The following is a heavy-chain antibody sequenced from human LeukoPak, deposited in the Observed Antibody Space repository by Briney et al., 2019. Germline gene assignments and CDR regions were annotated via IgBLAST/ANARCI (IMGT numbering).Heavy chain of an antibody. J-gene: IGHJ4*02. Sequence: GGSRRPSCAASGFSISNDWMSWVRQAPGKGLEWVARVKSRSAGETTDYAAPVKGRFTISRDDSKNTLYLQMNSLKTEDTAVYYCTLIQGWGSGSYYRDFWGQGTLVTVSS. CDR2: VKSRSAGETT. D-gene: IGHD3-10*01. V-gene: IGHV3-15*01. CDR3: TLIQGWGSGSYYRDF. CDR1: GFSISNDW.